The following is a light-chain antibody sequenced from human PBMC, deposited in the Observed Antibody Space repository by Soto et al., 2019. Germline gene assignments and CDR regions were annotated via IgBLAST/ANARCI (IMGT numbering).Light chain of an antibody. J-gene: IGLJ3*02. CDR1: SSDVGGYNY. Sequence: QSVLTQPASVSGSPVQSITISCTGTSSDVGGYNYVSWYQQHPGKAPKLMIYEVSNRPSGVSNRFSGSKSGNTASLTISGLQAEDEGFYYCSSYTSSTTPWVFGGGTKLTVL. V-gene: IGLV2-14*01. CDR2: EVS. CDR3: SSYTSSTTPWV.